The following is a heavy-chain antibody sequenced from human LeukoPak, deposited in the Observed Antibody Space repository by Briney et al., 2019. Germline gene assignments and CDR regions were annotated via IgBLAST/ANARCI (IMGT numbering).Heavy chain of an antibody. V-gene: IGHV4-39*01. Sequence: SETLSLTCTVSGGSISSSSYYWGWIRQPPGKGLEWIGSIYHSGSTNYKPSLKSRVTISVDTSKNQFSLKLSSVTAADTAVYYCARLVVSSWYHEVLLGRDYWGQGTLVTVSS. D-gene: IGHD6-13*01. CDR3: ARLVVSSWYHEVLLGRDY. CDR1: GGSISSSSYY. J-gene: IGHJ4*02. CDR2: IYHSGST.